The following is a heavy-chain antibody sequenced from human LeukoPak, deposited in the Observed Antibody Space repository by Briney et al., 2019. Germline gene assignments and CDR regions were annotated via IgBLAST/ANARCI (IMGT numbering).Heavy chain of an antibody. CDR1: GFTFSSYE. CDR2: INPDGSEK. CDR3: ARCSGWAFKN. D-gene: IGHD6-19*01. V-gene: IGHV3-7*01. Sequence: PGGSLRLSCAASGFTFSSYEMNWVRQAPGKGLEWVANINPDGSEKNYVDSVKGRFTISRDSAKNSLYLQMDSLRAEDTAIYYCARCSGWAFKNWGQGNLVTVSS. J-gene: IGHJ4*02.